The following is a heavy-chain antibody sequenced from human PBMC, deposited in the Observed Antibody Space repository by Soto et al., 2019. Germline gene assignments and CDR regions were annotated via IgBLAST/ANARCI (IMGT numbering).Heavy chain of an antibody. J-gene: IGHJ4*02. CDR2: ISAYNGNT. CDR1: GYTFTSYG. D-gene: IGHD3-3*01. CDR3: ARGYPVFWSGPNYSEDERLDY. V-gene: IGHV1-18*01. Sequence: ASVKVSCKASGYTFTSYGISWVRQANGQGLEWMGWISAYNGNTNYAQKLQGRVTMTTDTSTSTAYMELRSLRSDDTAVYYCARGYPVFWSGPNYSEDERLDYWGQGTLVTVSS.